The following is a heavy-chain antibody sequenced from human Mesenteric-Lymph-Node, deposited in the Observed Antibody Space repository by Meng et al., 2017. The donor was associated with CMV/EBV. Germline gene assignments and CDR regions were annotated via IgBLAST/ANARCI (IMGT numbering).Heavy chain of an antibody. V-gene: IGHV1-18*01. J-gene: IGHJ6*02. D-gene: IGHD3-3*01. CDR1: GYTFTSYG. CDR2: ISAYNGNT. CDR3: ASADFWSGYWPWGYYYGMDV. Sequence: ASVKVSCKASGYTFTSYGISWVRQAPGQGLEWMGWISAYNGNTNYAQKLQGRVTMTTDTSTSTAYMELRSLRSDDTAVYYCASADFWSGYWPWGYYYGMDVWGQGTTVTVSS.